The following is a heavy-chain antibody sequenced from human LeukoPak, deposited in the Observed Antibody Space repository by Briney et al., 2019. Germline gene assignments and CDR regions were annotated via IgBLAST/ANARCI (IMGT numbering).Heavy chain of an antibody. D-gene: IGHD3-22*01. CDR3: ARNGRYYYDSSGYSYYFDY. CDR2: ISAYNGNT. CDR1: GYTFTSYG. J-gene: IGHJ4*02. Sequence: ASVKVSRKASGYTFTSYGISWVRQAPGQGLEWMGWISAYNGNTNYAQKLQGRVTMTTDTSTSTAYMELRSLRSDDTAVYYCARNGRYYYDSSGYSYYFDYWGQGTLVTVSS. V-gene: IGHV1-18*01.